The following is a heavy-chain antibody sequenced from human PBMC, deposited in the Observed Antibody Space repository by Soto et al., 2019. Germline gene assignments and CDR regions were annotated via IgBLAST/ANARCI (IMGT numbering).Heavy chain of an antibody. CDR1: GFTLTNYG. J-gene: IGHJ4*02. Sequence: EVRLLESAGGLVRPGGSLRLSCEGAGFTLTNYGLEWVPQAPGQGLVWISFNSGAGDTTYYADSVKGRFIISRDNSKNTLYLQMNSLRAEDTAIYYCAKSSTQSNVWRAYRHKTHFDYWGQGALVTVTS. CDR2: NSGAGDTT. CDR3: AKSSTQSNVWRAYRHKTHFDY. D-gene: IGHD3-16*02. V-gene: IGHV3-23*01.